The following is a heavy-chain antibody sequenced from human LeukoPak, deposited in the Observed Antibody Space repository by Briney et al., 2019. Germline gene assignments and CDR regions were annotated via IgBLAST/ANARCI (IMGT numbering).Heavy chain of an antibody. CDR1: GFIFSSYG. V-gene: IGHV3-30*02. J-gene: IGHJ4*02. D-gene: IGHD6-19*01. CDR2: IRNDGSNK. Sequence: GGSLRLSCAASGFIFSSYGMHWVRRAPGKGLEWVAFIRNDGSNKYYADSVKVRLTISRDNSNNMLYVQMNSLRAEDSAIYYCARGHSAWYDYWGQGTLVTVSS. CDR3: ARGHSAWYDY.